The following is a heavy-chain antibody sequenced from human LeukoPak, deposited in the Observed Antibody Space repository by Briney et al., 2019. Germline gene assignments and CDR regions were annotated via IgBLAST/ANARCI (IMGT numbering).Heavy chain of an antibody. V-gene: IGHV1-69*04. Sequence: SVKVSCKASGGTFSSYAISWVRQAPGQGLEWMERIIPILGIANYAQKFQGRVTITADKSTSTAYMELSSLRSEDTAVYYCASERRDYYGSGSYYLPNWGQGTLVTVSS. CDR3: ASERRDYYGSGSYYLPN. CDR1: GGTFSSYA. J-gene: IGHJ4*02. CDR2: IIPILGIA. D-gene: IGHD3-10*01.